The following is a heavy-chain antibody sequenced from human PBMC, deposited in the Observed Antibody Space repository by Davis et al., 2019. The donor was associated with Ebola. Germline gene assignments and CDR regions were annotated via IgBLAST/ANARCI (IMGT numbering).Heavy chain of an antibody. Sequence: PGGSLRLSCVASGFTFHDYAMHWVRQVPVKGLEWVSGVSWNSGNIAYADSVKGRFTISRDNANNSLYLQMNTLRPEDTALYYCAKGRVEMATATVDAFDIWGQGTMATVSS. J-gene: IGHJ3*02. CDR3: AKGRVEMATATVDAFDI. V-gene: IGHV3-9*01. D-gene: IGHD5-24*01. CDR2: VSWNSGNI. CDR1: GFTFHDYA.